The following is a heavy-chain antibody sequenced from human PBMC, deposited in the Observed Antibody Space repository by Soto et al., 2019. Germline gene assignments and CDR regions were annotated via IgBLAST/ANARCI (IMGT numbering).Heavy chain of an antibody. J-gene: IGHJ4*02. CDR2: ISGSGGST. CDR3: AKGAIVVVVAATDYFDY. V-gene: IGHV3-23*01. Sequence: GGSLRLSCAASGFTFSSYAMSWVRQAPGKGLEWVSAISGSGGSTYYADSVKGRFTISRDNSKNTLYLQMNSLRAEDTAVYYCAKGAIVVVVAATDYFDYWGQGTLVTVS. CDR1: GFTFSSYA. D-gene: IGHD2-15*01.